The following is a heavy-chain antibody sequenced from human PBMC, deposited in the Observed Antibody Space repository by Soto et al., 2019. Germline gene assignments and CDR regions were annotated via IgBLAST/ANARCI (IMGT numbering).Heavy chain of an antibody. J-gene: IGHJ4*02. V-gene: IGHV3-23*01. D-gene: IGHD2-2*01. Sequence: EVQLLASGGGLVQPGGSLSLSCAASGFTFSSYAMSWLRPAPGKGLEWVSDISGSCGSTYYADSVTGRFTISRDNSHTTLYRQMNSLRAADTAVYYCAKSSVSPLSFSSTRCYVDYWGQGTLVTVSS. CDR2: ISGSCGST. CDR1: GFTFSSYA. CDR3: AKSSVSPLSFSSTRCYVDY.